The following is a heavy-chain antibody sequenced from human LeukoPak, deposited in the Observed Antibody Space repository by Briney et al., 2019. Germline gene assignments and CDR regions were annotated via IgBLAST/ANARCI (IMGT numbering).Heavy chain of an antibody. J-gene: IGHJ4*01. CDR3: ATKAREAPE. CDR1: GFTFSTFA. V-gene: IGHV3-23*01. Sequence: GGSLRFSCAASGFTFSTFAMIWVRQPPGKGLEWVSSIFPSGGEIHYADSVRGRFTISRDNAKNSLYLQMNSLRAEDTAIYYCATKAREAPEWGQGTLVTVSS. CDR2: IFPSGGEI. D-gene: IGHD1/OR15-1a*01.